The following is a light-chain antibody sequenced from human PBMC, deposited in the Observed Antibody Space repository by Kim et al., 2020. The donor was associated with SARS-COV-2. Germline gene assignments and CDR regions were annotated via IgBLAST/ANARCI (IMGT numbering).Light chain of an antibody. V-gene: IGKV3-15*01. CDR3: HQYNSWPET. Sequence: EIVMTQSPATLSVSPGERATLSCRASQSVSSNLAWYQQKPGQAPRLLIHGTSTRATGVPARFSGSGSGTEFTLTISSLQSEDFAVYYCHQYNSWPETFGQGTKVEI. J-gene: IGKJ1*01. CDR2: GTS. CDR1: QSVSSN.